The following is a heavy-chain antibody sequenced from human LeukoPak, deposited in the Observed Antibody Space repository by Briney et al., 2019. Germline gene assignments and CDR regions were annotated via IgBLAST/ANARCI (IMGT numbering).Heavy chain of an antibody. CDR2: IYYNGST. CDR1: GGSISSYY. J-gene: IGHJ4*02. CDR3: ARSRGTGFIFDY. D-gene: IGHD3-10*01. V-gene: IGHV4-59*01. Sequence: PSETLSLTCTVSGGSISSYYWSWIRQPPGKGLEWIANIYYNGSTNYNPSLKSRVTISVDTSKNQFSLKLNSVTAADAAVYYCARSRGTGFIFDYWGQGALVTVSS.